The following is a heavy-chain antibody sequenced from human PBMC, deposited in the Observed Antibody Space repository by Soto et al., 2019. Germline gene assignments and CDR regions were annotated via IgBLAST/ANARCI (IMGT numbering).Heavy chain of an antibody. Sequence: GASVKVSCKASGYTFTNYGIAWVRQAPGQGLEWMGWISGYSGKTDYLPKLQGRVTMTTDTSTSTVYMELRSLRSDDTAVYYCTRDRLTLTTSLIFDYWGQGTLVTVSS. V-gene: IGHV1-18*01. D-gene: IGHD4-4*01. CDR3: TRDRLTLTTSLIFDY. J-gene: IGHJ4*02. CDR1: GYTFTNYG. CDR2: ISGYSGKT.